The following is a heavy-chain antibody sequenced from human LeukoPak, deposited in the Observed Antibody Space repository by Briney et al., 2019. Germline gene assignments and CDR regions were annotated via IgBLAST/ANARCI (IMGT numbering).Heavy chain of an antibody. CDR1: GFTFSTYT. J-gene: IGHJ4*02. Sequence: PGGSLGLSCAASGFTFSTYTMNWVRQAPGKGLEWVSSITSSSRYIYYADSVRGRFTISRDNAKNSLYLQMNSLRAEDTAIYYCATSPGELEFDYWGQGTLVTASS. CDR3: ATSPGELEFDY. V-gene: IGHV3-21*01. D-gene: IGHD1-1*01. CDR2: ITSSSRYI.